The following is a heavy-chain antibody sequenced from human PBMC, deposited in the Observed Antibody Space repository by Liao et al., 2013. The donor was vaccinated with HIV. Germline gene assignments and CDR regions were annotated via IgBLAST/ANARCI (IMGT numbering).Heavy chain of an antibody. V-gene: IGHV4-59*11. CDR1: GGSIGSHY. CDR3: ARVPLNRADAFDI. CDR2: VFHTGDT. Sequence: QVQLQESGPGLVKPSETLSLKCSVSGGSIGSHYWSWIRQSPGQGLEWIGYVFHTGDTDYNPSLRSRVTISVDTSKNQISLRLTSATAADTAVYYCARVPLNRADAFDIWGQGTMVTVSS. D-gene: IGHD3-10*01. J-gene: IGHJ3*02.